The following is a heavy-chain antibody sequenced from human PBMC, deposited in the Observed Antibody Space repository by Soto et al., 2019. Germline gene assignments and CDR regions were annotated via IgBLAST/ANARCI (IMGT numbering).Heavy chain of an antibody. CDR1: GGAIRSYY. D-gene: IGHD2-2*02. CDR3: ARGRYCSSTSCYTNYYYYGMDV. J-gene: IGHJ6*02. V-gene: IGHV4-59*01. CDR2: IYYSGST. Sequence: EALSLTFTVSGGAIRSYYWSWIRQPPGKGLEWIGYIYYSGSTNYNPSLKSRVTISVDTSKNQFSLKLSSVTAADTTVYYCARGRYCSSTSCYTNYYYYGMDVWGQGTTVTVSS.